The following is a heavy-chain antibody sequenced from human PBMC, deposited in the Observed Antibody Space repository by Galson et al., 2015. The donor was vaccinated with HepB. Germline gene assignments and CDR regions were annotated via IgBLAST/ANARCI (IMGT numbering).Heavy chain of an antibody. Sequence: SLRLSCAASGFTFSSYSMNWVRQAPGKGLEWVSSISSSNSYIYYADSVKGRFTISRDNAKNSLYLQMNSLRAEDTAVYYCARGEVEVVTASVVYYYYGMDVWGQGTTVTVSS. CDR3: ARGEVEVVTASVVYYYYGMDV. J-gene: IGHJ6*02. CDR1: GFTFSSYS. V-gene: IGHV3-21*01. CDR2: ISSSNSYI. D-gene: IGHD2-21*02.